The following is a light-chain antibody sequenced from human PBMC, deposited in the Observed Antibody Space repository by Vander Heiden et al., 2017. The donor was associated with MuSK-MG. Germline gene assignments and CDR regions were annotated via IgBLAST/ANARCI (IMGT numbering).Light chain of an antibody. CDR2: VNN. CDR1: SLRSYY. CDR3: YYRANSSNRPVG. J-gene: IGLJ3*02. V-gene: IGLV3-19*01. Sequence: SSELTQDPAVSVALGPTVRITCQEDSLRSYYASWYQQQPGQAHVLGIVVNNNRPSGIPDRFSCASSGNTDSSNITGAQAEDEADDDWYYRANSSNRPVGFGGGTKMTVL.